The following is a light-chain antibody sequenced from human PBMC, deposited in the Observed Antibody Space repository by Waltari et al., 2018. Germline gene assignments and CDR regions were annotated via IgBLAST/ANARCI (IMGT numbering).Light chain of an antibody. CDR2: WAS. CDR3: QQYYATPPT. V-gene: IGKV4-1*01. Sequence: DIVMTQSPDSLAVSLGERATINCKSGQSVLHSSNNKNYLAWYQQKPGQSPELLIYWASTRESGVPDRFSGSGSGTDFTLTISSLQAEDVAVYYCQQYYATPPTFGQGTKVEIK. J-gene: IGKJ1*01. CDR1: QSVLHSSNNKNY.